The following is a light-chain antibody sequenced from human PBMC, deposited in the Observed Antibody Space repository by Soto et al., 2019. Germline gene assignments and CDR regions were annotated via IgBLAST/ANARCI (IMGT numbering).Light chain of an antibody. CDR2: DAS. J-gene: IGKJ1*01. Sequence: EIWLTQSPATLSLSPGERATLSCRASQSVSSYLAWYQQKPGQAPRLLIYDASNRATGIPARFSGSGSGTDFTLTISSLEPEDFAVYYCQQRSNWPPWTFGQGTKVDIK. CDR1: QSVSSY. V-gene: IGKV3-11*01. CDR3: QQRSNWPPWT.